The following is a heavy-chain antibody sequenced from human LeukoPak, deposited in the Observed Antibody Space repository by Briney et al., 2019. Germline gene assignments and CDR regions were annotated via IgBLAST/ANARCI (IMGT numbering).Heavy chain of an antibody. Sequence: GASVKVSCKVSGYTLTELSMHWVRQAPGRGPEWMGGFDPEDGETIYAQKFQGRVTMTEDTSTDTAYMELSSLRSEDTAVYYCATPGPQWELPSYYFDYWGQGTLVTVSS. D-gene: IGHD1-26*01. CDR1: GYTLTELS. V-gene: IGHV1-24*01. CDR2: FDPEDGET. J-gene: IGHJ4*02. CDR3: ATPGPQWELPSYYFDY.